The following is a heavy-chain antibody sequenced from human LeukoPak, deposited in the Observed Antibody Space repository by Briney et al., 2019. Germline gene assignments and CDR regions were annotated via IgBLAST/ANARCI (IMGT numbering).Heavy chain of an antibody. V-gene: IGHV3-7*03. CDR2: IKEDGTET. Sequence: GGSLRLSCAASGFMFSSNWMSWDRLAPGKGLEWVANIKEDGTETYYVDSVKGRFTISRDNARNSLYLQMNSLRVEDTAVYYCAKEGRSLQTYWGQGTLVTVSS. D-gene: IGHD5-24*01. J-gene: IGHJ4*02. CDR1: GFMFSSNW. CDR3: AKEGRSLQTY.